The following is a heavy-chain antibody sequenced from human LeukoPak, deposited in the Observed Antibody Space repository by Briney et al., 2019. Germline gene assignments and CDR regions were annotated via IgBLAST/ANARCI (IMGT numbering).Heavy chain of an antibody. V-gene: IGHV4-38-2*01. CDR1: GYSISSGYY. D-gene: IGHD1-20*01. CDR3: VTNWNDSYALY. J-gene: IGHJ4*02. Sequence: PSETLSLTCAVSGYSISSGYYWGWIRQPPGKGLEWIGEINHSGSTNYNPSLKSRVTISVDTSKNQFSLKLSSVTAADPAVYYCVTNWNDSYALYWGQGTLVTVSS. CDR2: INHSGST.